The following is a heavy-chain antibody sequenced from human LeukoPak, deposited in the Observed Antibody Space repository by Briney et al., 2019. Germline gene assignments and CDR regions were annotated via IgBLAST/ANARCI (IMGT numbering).Heavy chain of an antibody. CDR3: ARVLQVGARYGRYFDY. J-gene: IGHJ4*02. D-gene: IGHD1-26*01. V-gene: IGHV4-59*01. CDR2: IYYSGST. CDR1: GGSISSYY. Sequence: PSETLSLTCTVSGGSISSYYWSWIRQPPGKGLEWIGYIYYSGSTNYNPPLKSRVTISVDTSKNQISLKLSSVTAADTAVYYCARVLQVGARYGRYFDYWGQGTLVTVSS.